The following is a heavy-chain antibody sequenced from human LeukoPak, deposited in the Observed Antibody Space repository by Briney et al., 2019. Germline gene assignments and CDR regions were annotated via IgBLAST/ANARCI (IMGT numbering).Heavy chain of an antibody. CDR1: GGSISSTACC. J-gene: IGHJ1*01. CDR2: IYYSGTT. V-gene: IGHV4-39*02. CDR3: ARGPTLKSFHH. Sequence: PSETLSLTCTVSGGSISSTACCWGWIRQPPGKGLEWIVTIYYSGTTYYNPSLKSRVNISVDTSKNQFSLEVSSMTAADTAVYYCARGPTLKSFHHWGQGTLVSVSS.